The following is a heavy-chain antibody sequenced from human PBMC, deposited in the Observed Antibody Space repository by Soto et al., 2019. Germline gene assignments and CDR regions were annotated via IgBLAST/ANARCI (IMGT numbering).Heavy chain of an antibody. J-gene: IGHJ6*02. CDR2: IYSGGST. CDR1: GFTVSSNY. V-gene: IGHV3-53*01. CDR3: ATSLNPLYCSSTSCYAPLGYYYYGMDV. D-gene: IGHD2-2*01. Sequence: GGSLRLSCAASGFTVSSNYMSWVRQAPGKGLEWVSVIYSGGSTYYADSVKGRFTISRDNSKNTLDLQMNSLRAEDTAVYYCATSLNPLYCSSTSCYAPLGYYYYGMDVWGQGTTVTVSS.